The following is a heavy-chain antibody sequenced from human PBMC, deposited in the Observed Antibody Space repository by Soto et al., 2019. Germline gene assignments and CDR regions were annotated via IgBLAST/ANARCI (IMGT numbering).Heavy chain of an antibody. CDR3: AVKSGSYYYGMDV. CDR1: GYSFTSYW. CDR2: IYPGDSDT. V-gene: IGHV5-51*01. J-gene: IGHJ6*02. D-gene: IGHD1-26*01. Sequence: GESLKISCXGSGYSFTSYWIGWVRQMPGKGLEWMGIIYPGDSDTRYSPSFQGQVTISADKSISTAYLQWSSLKASDTAMYYCAVKSGSYYYGMDVWGQGTTVTVSS.